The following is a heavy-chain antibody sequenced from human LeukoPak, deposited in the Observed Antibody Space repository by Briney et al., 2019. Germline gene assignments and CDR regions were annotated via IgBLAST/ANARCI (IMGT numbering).Heavy chain of an antibody. V-gene: IGHV4-34*01. D-gene: IGHD4-11*01. CDR2: INHSGIT. Sequence: SETLSLTRAVYGDSFNSYYWSWIRQPPGKGLEWIGEINHSGITNYNPSLKSRVTISVDTSTNHFFLRLSPVTAADTAVYYCARERASNNYDDWLDPWGQGILVTVSS. J-gene: IGHJ5*02. CDR3: ARERASNNYDDWLDP. CDR1: GDSFNSYY.